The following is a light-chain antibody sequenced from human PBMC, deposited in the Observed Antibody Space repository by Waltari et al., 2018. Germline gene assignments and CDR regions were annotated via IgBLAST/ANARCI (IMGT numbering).Light chain of an antibody. J-gene: IGKJ2*01. CDR2: AAS. CDR1: QGIGSY. Sequence: AIRITQSPSSLSASTGDRVTIPCRASQGIGSYLAWYQQKPGRAPNLLIYAASTLQSGVPSRFSGGGSGTDFTLTITCLQSEDVAVYYCQQYYTTPYTFGQGTKLEIK. CDR3: QQYYTTPYT. V-gene: IGKV1-8*01.